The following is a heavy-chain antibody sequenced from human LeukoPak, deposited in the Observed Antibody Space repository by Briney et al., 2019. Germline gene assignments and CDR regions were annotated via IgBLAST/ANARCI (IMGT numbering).Heavy chain of an antibody. D-gene: IGHD2-15*01. Sequence: ASVKVSCKTSGYTFTNYYMHWVRQAPGQGLEWMGWIDSKSAKTNYAQKFQGRVALTTDRRTNTAYMELWSLRSDDTATYFCTRATHPAISGPQSDSWGQGTLVTVSS. CDR1: GYTFTNYY. CDR2: IDSKSAKT. CDR3: TRATHPAISGPQSDS. V-gene: IGHV1-2*02. J-gene: IGHJ5*01.